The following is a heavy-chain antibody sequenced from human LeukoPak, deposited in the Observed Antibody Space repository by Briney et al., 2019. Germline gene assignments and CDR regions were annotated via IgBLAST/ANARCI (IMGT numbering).Heavy chain of an antibody. J-gene: IGHJ4*02. V-gene: IGHV1-46*01. D-gene: IGHD6-13*01. Sequence: ASVKVSCKASGYTFTSYHMHWVRQAPGQGLEIMGIINPSGGSTTYAQKFQGRVTMTRDTSTSTVYMELSSLRSEDTAVYYCAKLAAAGAAHYYFDYWGQGTLVTVSS. CDR2: INPSGGST. CDR3: AKLAAAGAAHYYFDY. CDR1: GYTFTSYH.